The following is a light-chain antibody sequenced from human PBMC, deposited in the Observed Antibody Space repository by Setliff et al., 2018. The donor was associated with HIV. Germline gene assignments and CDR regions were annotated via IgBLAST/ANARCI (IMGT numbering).Light chain of an antibody. J-gene: IGLJ3*02. CDR3: CSYAGTVV. CDR2: EVS. CDR1: SSDVGSYNL. V-gene: IGLV2-23*02. Sequence: QSVLTQPASVSGSPGQSITISCTGTSSDVGSYNLVSWYQQHPGKAPKLMIYEVSKRPPGVSNRFSGSKSGNTASLTISGLQAEDEADYYCCSYAGTVVFGGGTQLTVL.